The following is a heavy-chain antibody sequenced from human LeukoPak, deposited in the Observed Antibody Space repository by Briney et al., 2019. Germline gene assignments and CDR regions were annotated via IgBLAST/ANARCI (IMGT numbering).Heavy chain of an antibody. D-gene: IGHD3-10*01. CDR3: VTDQTGRHPYFFDY. CDR2: IKEDGSEI. V-gene: IGHV3-7*01. CDR1: GFTFSTYW. Sequence: PGGSLRLSCAASGFTFSTYWMTWVRQVPGKGLEWVGNIKEDGSEIYYVDAVKGRFSISRDNAKTSLYLQMNSLSVADTAVYYCVTDQTGRHPYFFDYWGQGTLVTVSS. J-gene: IGHJ4*02.